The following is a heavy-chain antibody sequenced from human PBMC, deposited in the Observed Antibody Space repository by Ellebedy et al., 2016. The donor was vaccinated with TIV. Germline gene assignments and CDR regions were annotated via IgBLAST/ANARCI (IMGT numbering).Heavy chain of an antibody. CDR3: AREQYIAAAGVFDH. V-gene: IGHV4-4*02. Sequence: SETLSLTCAVSGDSISVNKWWSWVRQPPGKGLEWIGEVNHGGTTNYSPSLQGRVTMSVNKSKNQFSLILTSVTAADTAVYFCAREQYIAAAGVFDHWGQGILVTVSS. CDR1: GDSISVNKW. J-gene: IGHJ4*02. CDR2: VNHGGTT. D-gene: IGHD6-13*01.